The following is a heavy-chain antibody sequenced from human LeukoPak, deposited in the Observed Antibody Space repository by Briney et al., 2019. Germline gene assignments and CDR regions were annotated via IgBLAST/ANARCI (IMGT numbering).Heavy chain of an antibody. CDR2: ISYDETNK. D-gene: IGHD4-23*01. CDR1: GFTFTNNA. CDR3: AKNNDYGGSYWYFDL. J-gene: IGHJ2*01. Sequence: PGGSLRLSCAASGFTFTNNAMHWVRQAPGKGLEWVAVISYDETNKYYEDSVKGRFTISRDSSKNTLYLQMSSLRDGDTAVYYCAKNNDYGGSYWYFDLWGRGTLVTVSS. V-gene: IGHV3-30*04.